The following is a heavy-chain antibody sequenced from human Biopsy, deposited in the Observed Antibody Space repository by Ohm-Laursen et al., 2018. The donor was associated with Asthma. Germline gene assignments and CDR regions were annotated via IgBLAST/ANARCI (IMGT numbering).Heavy chain of an antibody. V-gene: IGHV4-31*03. Sequence: TLSLTCIVSGDSITSGGCCWNWIRQQPGKGLGWIGYIHHSGTSYFNPSLKSRVSFSRDTSKNQFSLRLSSVTAADTAMYYCARIPRRSGSFFVDYWGQGTLVTVSS. J-gene: IGHJ4*02. CDR1: GDSITSGGCC. D-gene: IGHD6-19*01. CDR3: ARIPRRSGSFFVDY. CDR2: IHHSGTS.